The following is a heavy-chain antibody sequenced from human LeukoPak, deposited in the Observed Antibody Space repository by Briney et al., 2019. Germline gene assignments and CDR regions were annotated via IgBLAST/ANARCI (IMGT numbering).Heavy chain of an antibody. Sequence: ASVKVSCKASGYTFSGYYIHWVRQAPGQGLEWMGWINPNSGDTNYAQKFQGRVTMTRDTSINTAYMELTRLRSDGTAVYYCARSSANNYAFFAYWGLGTLVTVSS. J-gene: IGHJ4*02. CDR3: ARSSANNYAFFAY. V-gene: IGHV1-2*02. CDR1: GYTFSGYY. CDR2: INPNSGDT. D-gene: IGHD5-24*01.